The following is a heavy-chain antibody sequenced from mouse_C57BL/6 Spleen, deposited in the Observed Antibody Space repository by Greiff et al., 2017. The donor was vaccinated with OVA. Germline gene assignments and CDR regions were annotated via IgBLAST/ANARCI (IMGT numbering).Heavy chain of an antibody. J-gene: IGHJ4*01. D-gene: IGHD1-1*01. CDR2: IYPGSGNT. Sequence: QVQLQQSGAELVRPGASVKLSCKASGYTFTDYYINWVKQRPGQGLEWIARIYPGSGNTYYNEKFKGKATLTAEKSSSTAYMQLSSLTSEDSAVYFCANLLRFYAMDYWGQGTSVTVSS. CDR3: ANLLRFYAMDY. CDR1: GYTFTDYY. V-gene: IGHV1-76*01.